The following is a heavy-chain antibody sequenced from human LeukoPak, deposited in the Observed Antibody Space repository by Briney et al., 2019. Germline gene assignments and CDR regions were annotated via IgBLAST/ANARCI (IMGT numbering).Heavy chain of an antibody. Sequence: SETLSLTCAVYGGPFSGYYWSWIRQPPGKGLEWIGEINHSGSTNYNPSLESRVTISVDTSKNQFSLKLSSVTAADTVVYYCASTAYVWGSYRRFENYWGQGTLVTVSS. V-gene: IGHV4-34*01. D-gene: IGHD3-16*02. CDR3: ASTAYVWGSYRRFENY. CDR2: INHSGST. CDR1: GGPFSGYY. J-gene: IGHJ4*02.